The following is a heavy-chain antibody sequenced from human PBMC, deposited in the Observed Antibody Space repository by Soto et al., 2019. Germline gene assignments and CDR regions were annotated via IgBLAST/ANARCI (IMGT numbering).Heavy chain of an antibody. Sequence: QVQLVESGGGAVQPGGSRRLSCAASEFTCSNYAMHWVRQAPCKGLQWLAVISYDGNNKYYADSLEGRFTISRDNSKNTVYLQMNSLRLEDTAVYYCARGLSYSDSYFDHWGQGTLVTVSS. D-gene: IGHD4-17*01. J-gene: IGHJ4*02. CDR3: ARGLSYSDSYFDH. CDR2: ISYDGNNK. V-gene: IGHV3-30*03. CDR1: EFTCSNYA.